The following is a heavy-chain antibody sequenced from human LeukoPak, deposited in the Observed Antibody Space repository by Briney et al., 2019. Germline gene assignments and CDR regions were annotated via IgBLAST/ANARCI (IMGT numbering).Heavy chain of an antibody. V-gene: IGHV5-51*01. Sequence: GASLKISCKGSGYSFTIYWIAWVRQMPEKGLEWMGIIYPGDSDTSYSPSFQGQVTMSADKSISTAYLQWSSLKASDSAMYYCARRVAAAGTFDYWGQGTLVTVSS. CDR1: GYSFTIYW. D-gene: IGHD6-13*01. CDR3: ARRVAAAGTFDY. J-gene: IGHJ4*02. CDR2: IYPGDSDT.